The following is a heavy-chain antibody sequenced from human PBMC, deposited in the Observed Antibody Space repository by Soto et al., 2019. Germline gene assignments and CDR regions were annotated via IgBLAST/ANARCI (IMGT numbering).Heavy chain of an antibody. CDR2: ISTYNGNT. Sequence: QVQLVQSGGEVKKPGASVKVSCKTSGYRFSRYGINWVRQAPGQGLEWMGWISTYNGNTQYAQKFQGRVIMTIDTSTNTAYLELRSLRSDDTAVYYCARDDEDANLMIVVLPGDYWGQGTLVSVSS. CDR3: ARDDEDANLMIVVLPGDY. V-gene: IGHV1-18*01. D-gene: IGHD3-22*01. CDR1: GYRFSRYG. J-gene: IGHJ4*02.